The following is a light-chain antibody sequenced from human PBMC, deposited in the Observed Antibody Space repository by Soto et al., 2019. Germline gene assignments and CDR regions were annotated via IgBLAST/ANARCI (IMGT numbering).Light chain of an antibody. CDR1: SSDVGGYNY. J-gene: IGLJ3*02. V-gene: IGLV2-14*01. CDR2: EVT. Sequence: QSVLTQPASVSGSPGQSITISCTGTSSDVGGYNYVSWYQQHPGKAPKLIIYEVTNRPSGVSNRLSGSKSGNTASLTISGLQAEDEADYYCNSYTTTNSWVFGGGTKLTVL. CDR3: NSYTTTNSWV.